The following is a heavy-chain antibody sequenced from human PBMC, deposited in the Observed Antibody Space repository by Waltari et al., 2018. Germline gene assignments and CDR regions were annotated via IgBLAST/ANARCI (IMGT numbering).Heavy chain of an antibody. D-gene: IGHD2-21*02. CDR3: ARGTGIGDCGGDCYSWDY. V-gene: IGHV4-34*01. CDR2: INHSGRT. CDR1: GGSFSGYY. Sequence: QVQLQQWGAGLLKPSATLSLTCAVYGGSFSGYYWSWIRQPPGKGLEWIGEINHSGRTNYNPSLKSRVTISVDTSKNQFSLKLSSVTAADTAVYYCARGTGIGDCGGDCYSWDYWGQGTLVTVSS. J-gene: IGHJ4*02.